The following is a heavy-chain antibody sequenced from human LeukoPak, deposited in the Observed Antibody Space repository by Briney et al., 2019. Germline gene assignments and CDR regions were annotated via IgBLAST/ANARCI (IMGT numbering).Heavy chain of an antibody. J-gene: IGHJ5*02. Sequence: PSETLSLTCAVSGYSISSGYYWGWIRQPPGKGLEWIGSIYHSGSTYYNPSLKSRVTISVDTSKNQFSLKLSSVTAAVTAVYYCARRLVMGWFDPWGQGTLVTVSS. CDR3: ARRLVMGWFDP. CDR2: IYHSGST. V-gene: IGHV4-38-2*01. CDR1: GYSISSGYY. D-gene: IGHD2/OR15-2a*01.